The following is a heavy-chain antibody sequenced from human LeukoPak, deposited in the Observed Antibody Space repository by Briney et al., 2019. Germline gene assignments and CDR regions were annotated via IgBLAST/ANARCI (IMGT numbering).Heavy chain of an antibody. CDR1: GGSISSSSYY. J-gene: IGHJ4*02. D-gene: IGHD6-19*01. Sequence: SEPLSLPCTVSGGSISSSSYYWGWIRQPPGNGLEWIGSIYYSGSTYYNPSLKSRVTISVDTSKNQFSLKLSSVTAADTAVYYCARDVLIAVAGGATDYWGQGTLVTVSS. CDR3: ARDVLIAVAGGATDY. V-gene: IGHV4-39*02. CDR2: IYYSGST.